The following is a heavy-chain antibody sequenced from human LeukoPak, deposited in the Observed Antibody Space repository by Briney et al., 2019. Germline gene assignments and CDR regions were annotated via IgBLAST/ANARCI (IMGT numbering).Heavy chain of an antibody. CDR2: IYTFGNT. CDR3: ARVGCSSTSCYLDYMDV. CDR1: AGSISSGSYY. Sequence: SETLSLTCIVSAGSISSGSYYRSWIRQPAGKELEWIGRIYTFGNTKYNPSLKSRVTISVDTSKNQFSLKLSSVTAADTAVYYCARVGCSSTSCYLDYMDVWGKGTTVTVSS. V-gene: IGHV4-61*02. D-gene: IGHD2-2*01. J-gene: IGHJ6*03.